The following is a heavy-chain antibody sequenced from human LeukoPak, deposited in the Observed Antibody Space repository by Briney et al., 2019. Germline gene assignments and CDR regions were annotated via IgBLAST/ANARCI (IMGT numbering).Heavy chain of an antibody. CDR1: GGSISSGGYY. V-gene: IGHV4-31*03. Sequence: SQTLSLTCTVSGGSISSGGYYWSWIRQHPGKGLEWIGYIYYSGSTYYNPSLKSRVTISVDTSKNQFSLKLSSVTAADTAVYYCARDNSAAGTRYYYYYYMDVWGKGTTVTVSS. D-gene: IGHD6-13*01. CDR3: ARDNSAAGTRYYYYYYMDV. J-gene: IGHJ6*03. CDR2: IYYSGST.